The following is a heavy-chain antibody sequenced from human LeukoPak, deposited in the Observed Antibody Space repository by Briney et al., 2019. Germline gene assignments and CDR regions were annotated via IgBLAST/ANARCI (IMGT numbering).Heavy chain of an antibody. CDR3: ARHGSAGTA. D-gene: IGHD6-13*01. V-gene: IGHV4-39*01. Sequence: SETLSLTCTVSGGSIRGTSYYWGWIRQPPGKGLEWIGSFDYSGSTYYNASLNSRVTISIDTANKQFSLKLTSVIAADTAVYYCARHGSAGTAWGRGTQVTVSS. J-gene: IGHJ5*02. CDR2: FDYSGST. CDR1: GGSIRGTSYY.